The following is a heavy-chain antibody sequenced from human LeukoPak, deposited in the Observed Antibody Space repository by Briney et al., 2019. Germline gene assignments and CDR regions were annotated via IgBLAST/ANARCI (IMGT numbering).Heavy chain of an antibody. V-gene: IGHV3-64*01. CDR2: ISSNGGST. Sequence: VGSLRLSCAASGFTFSSYAMHWARQAPGNGREYCSAISSNGGSTYYANSEKGRFTISRDNSKHTLYLQMGSLRAEDMAVYYCARVRSYRHFDYWGQGTLVSVSS. J-gene: IGHJ4*02. D-gene: IGHD3-16*02. CDR3: ARVRSYRHFDY. CDR1: GFTFSSYA.